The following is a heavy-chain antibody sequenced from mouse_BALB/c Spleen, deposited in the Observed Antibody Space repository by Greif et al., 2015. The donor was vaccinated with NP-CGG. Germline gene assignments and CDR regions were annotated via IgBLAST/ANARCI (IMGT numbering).Heavy chain of an antibody. CDR3: ASWDDSFAY. J-gene: IGHJ3*01. CDR2: IYPGDGDT. D-gene: IGHD2-4*01. CDR1: GYAFSSYW. Sequence: QVQLKESGAELVRPGSSVKISCKASGYAFSSYWMNWVRQRPGQGLEWIGQIYPGDGDTNYNGKFKGRATLTADKSSSTAYMQLSSLTSEDSAVYFCASWDDSFAYWGQGTLVTVSA. V-gene: IGHV1-80*01.